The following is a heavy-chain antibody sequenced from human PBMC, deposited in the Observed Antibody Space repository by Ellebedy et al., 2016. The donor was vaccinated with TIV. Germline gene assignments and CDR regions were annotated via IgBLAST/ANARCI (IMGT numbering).Heavy chain of an antibody. CDR3: ARTIAVAGTFSFDY. Sequence: GSLRLSCTVSGGSISNYYWSWIRQPPGKGLEWIGYIFYSGSTQYNPSLKSRVTKSVDTYKNQFSLKLSSVTAADTAMYFCARTIAVAGTFSFDYWGQGTLVTVSS. D-gene: IGHD6-19*01. J-gene: IGHJ4*02. CDR1: GGSISNYY. V-gene: IGHV4-59*01. CDR2: IFYSGST.